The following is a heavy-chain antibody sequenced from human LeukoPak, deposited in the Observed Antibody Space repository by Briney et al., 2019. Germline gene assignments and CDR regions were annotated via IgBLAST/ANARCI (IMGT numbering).Heavy chain of an antibody. J-gene: IGHJ4*02. CDR1: GGSISSYY. CDR2: IYYSGSA. V-gene: IGHV4-59*01. CDR3: ARSGYDRFYYFDY. D-gene: IGHD5-12*01. Sequence: SETLSLTCTVSGGSISSYYWSWIRQPPGKGLEWIGYIYYSGSANYNPSLKSRVTISVDTSKNQSSLKLSSVTAADTAVYYCARSGYDRFYYFDYWGQGTLVNVSS.